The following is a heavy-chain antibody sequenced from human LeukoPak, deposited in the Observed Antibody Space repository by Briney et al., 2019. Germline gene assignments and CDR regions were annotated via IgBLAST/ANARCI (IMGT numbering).Heavy chain of an antibody. V-gene: IGHV1-46*01. Sequence: ASVKVSCKASGYTFTSYYMHWVRQAPGQGLEWMGMINPSGGSTSYAQKFKGRVTMTRDTSTSTVYMELSSLRSEDTAVYYCASIGFRGYYDSSGYFDYWGQGTLVTVSS. CDR3: ASIGFRGYYDSSGYFDY. D-gene: IGHD3-22*01. CDR2: INPSGGST. J-gene: IGHJ4*02. CDR1: GYTFTSYY.